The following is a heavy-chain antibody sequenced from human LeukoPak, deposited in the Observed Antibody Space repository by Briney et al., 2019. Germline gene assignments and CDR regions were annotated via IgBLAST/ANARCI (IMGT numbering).Heavy chain of an antibody. CDR3: ARGGTRTFYSFDS. Sequence: PGGSLRLSCAASGFTVSSDHMSWVRQAPGKGLEWVSIIYSDGRTYYADSVRGRFTISRDNSKNTLYLQVNSLRAEDTAVYFCARGGTRTFYSFDSWGQGTLVTVSS. CDR2: IYSDGRT. D-gene: IGHD3/OR15-3a*01. J-gene: IGHJ4*02. V-gene: IGHV3-66*02. CDR1: GFTVSSDH.